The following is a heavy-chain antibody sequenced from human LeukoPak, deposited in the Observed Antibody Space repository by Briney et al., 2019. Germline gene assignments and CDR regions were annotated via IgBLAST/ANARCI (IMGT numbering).Heavy chain of an antibody. J-gene: IGHJ4*02. D-gene: IGHD2-21*02. CDR2: ISYDGSNK. CDR3: AKDLERHIVVVTASAVDY. V-gene: IGHV3-30*18. CDR1: GFTYSSYG. Sequence: HPGGSLRLSCAASGFTYSSYGMHWVHQAPGKGLEWVAVISYDGSNKYYADSVRGRFTISRDNSKNTLYLQMNSLRAEDTAVYYCAKDLERHIVVVTASAVDYWGQGTLVTVSS.